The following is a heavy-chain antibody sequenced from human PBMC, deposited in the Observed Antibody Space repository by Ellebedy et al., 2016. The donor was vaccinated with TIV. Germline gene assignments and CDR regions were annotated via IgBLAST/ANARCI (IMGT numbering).Heavy chain of an antibody. Sequence: GESLKISCAASGFTFSSYAMSWVRQAPGKGLDSVSTISSTGSRTYYADSVEGRFIISRDNSKQTLYLQMNSLRAEDTAVYYCAKGRGGGSDTSAPRYYFDYWGLGTLVTVSS. CDR3: AKGRGGGSDTSAPRYYFDY. CDR1: GFTFSSYA. J-gene: IGHJ4*02. D-gene: IGHD3-22*01. V-gene: IGHV3-23*01. CDR2: ISSTGSRT.